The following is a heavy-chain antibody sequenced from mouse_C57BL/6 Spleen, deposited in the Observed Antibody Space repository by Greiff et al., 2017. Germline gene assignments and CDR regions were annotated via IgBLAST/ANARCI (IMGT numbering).Heavy chain of an antibody. CDR2: ISDGGSYT. Sequence: EVKLVESGGGLVKPGGSLKLSCAASGFTFRSYAMSWVRQTPEKRLEWVATISDGGSYTYYPDNVKGRFTISRDNAKNNLYLQMSHLKSEDTAMYYCARAGGLRRDHFDYWGQGTTLTVSS. V-gene: IGHV5-4*03. CDR3: ARAGGLRRDHFDY. J-gene: IGHJ2*01. D-gene: IGHD2-4*01. CDR1: GFTFRSYA.